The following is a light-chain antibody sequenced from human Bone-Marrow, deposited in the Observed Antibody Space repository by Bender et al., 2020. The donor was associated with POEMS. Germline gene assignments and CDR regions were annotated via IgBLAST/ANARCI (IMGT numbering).Light chain of an antibody. CDR3: QAWDNSTPYV. Sequence: SYELTQPPSVSVSPGQTASITCSGDKLGDKYAYWYQQKPGQSPFLVIYENSKRPSGIPGRFSGSNSGNTATLTISGTQAMDEADYYCQAWDNSTPYVFGTGTKVTVL. CDR2: ENS. CDR1: KLGDKY. V-gene: IGLV3-1*01. J-gene: IGLJ1*01.